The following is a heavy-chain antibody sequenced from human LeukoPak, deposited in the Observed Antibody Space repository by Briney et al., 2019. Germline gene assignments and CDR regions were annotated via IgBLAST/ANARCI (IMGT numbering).Heavy chain of an antibody. V-gene: IGHV1-69*04. CDR2: IIPIFGIA. J-gene: IGHJ6*02. CDR1: GGTFSSYA. CDR3: ARDQGGVAAAGTRYYYGMDV. D-gene: IGHD6-13*01. Sequence: SVKVSCKASGGTFSSYAISWVRQAPGQGLEWMGRIIPIFGIANYAQKLQGRVTITADKSTSTAYMELSSLRSEDTAVYYCARDQGGVAAAGTRYYYGMDVWGQGTTVTVSS.